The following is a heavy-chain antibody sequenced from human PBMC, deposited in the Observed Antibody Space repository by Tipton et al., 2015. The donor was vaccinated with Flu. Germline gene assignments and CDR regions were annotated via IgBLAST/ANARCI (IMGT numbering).Heavy chain of an antibody. J-gene: IGHJ4*02. V-gene: IGHV5-51*03. CDR2: IYPGDSDT. CDR1: GYTFSNDW. D-gene: IGHD3-10*01. CDR3: ARGKDYSSADSFDY. Sequence: VQLVQSGAEVKKAGESLKISCKGSGYTFSNDWIGWVRQRPGKGLEWMGIIYPGDSDTRYSPSFQGQVTISVDKSISTAYLQWSSLRASDAAMYYCARGKDYSSADSFDYWGQGTLVTVSS.